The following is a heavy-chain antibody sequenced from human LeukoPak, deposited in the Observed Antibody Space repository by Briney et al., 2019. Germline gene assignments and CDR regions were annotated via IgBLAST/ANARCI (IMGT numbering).Heavy chain of an antibody. D-gene: IGHD6-19*01. CDR1: GFSLSTSGMC. V-gene: IGHV2-70*01. Sequence: SGPTLVNPTQTLTLTCTFSGFSLSTSGMCVSWIRPPPGKALEWLALIDWDDDKYYSTSLKTRLTISKDTSKNQVVLTMTNMDPVDTAAYYCARKAVAGTEWYFDLWGRGTLVTVSS. CDR3: ARKAVAGTEWYFDL. J-gene: IGHJ2*01. CDR2: IDWDDDK.